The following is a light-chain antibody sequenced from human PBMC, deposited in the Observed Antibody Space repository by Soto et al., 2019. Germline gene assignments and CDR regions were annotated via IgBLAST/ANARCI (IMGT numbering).Light chain of an antibody. CDR2: EDN. J-gene: IGLJ3*02. V-gene: IGLV2-23*01. CDR3: CSYAGSNIFAV. CDR1: SSDIGSYDR. Sequence: QSALTQPASVSGSPGQSITISCTGTSSDIGSYDRVSWYQWHPGKAPKLIIYEDNRRPSEISNRFSGSKSGNTASLTISGLQAEDEADSYCCSYAGSNIFAVFGGGTQLTVL.